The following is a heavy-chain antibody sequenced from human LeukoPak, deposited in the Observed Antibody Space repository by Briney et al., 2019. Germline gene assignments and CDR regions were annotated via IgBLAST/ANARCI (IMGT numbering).Heavy chain of an antibody. V-gene: IGHV5-51*01. CDR1: GYTFTSYW. CDR2: IYPGDSDT. D-gene: IGHD3-3*01. CDR3: ARLHNYDFWRNHGDY. Sequence: GESLKISXKGSGYTFTSYWIGWVRQRPGKGLEWMGIIYPGDSDTIYSPSFQGQVTISADKSISTAYLQWSSLKASDTAMYYCARLHNYDFWRNHGDYWGQGTLVTVSS. J-gene: IGHJ4*02.